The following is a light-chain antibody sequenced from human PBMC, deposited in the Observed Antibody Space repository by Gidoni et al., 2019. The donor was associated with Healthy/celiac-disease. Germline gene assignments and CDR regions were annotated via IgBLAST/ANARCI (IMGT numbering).Light chain of an antibody. CDR2: AAS. J-gene: IGKJ2*02. Sequence: DIQMTQSPSSLSASVGDRVTITCRASQSISSYLNWYQQKPGKAPKLLIYAASSLQSGVPSRFSGSGSGTDFTLIISSLQPEDFATYYCQQSYSTLWTFGQGTKLEIK. V-gene: IGKV1-39*01. CDR3: QQSYSTLWT. CDR1: QSISSY.